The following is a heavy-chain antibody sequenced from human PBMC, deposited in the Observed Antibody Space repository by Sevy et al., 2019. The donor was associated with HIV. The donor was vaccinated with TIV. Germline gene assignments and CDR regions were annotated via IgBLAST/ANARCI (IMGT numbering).Heavy chain of an antibody. V-gene: IGHV3-48*03. Sequence: GGSLRLSCAASGFTFSSYEMNWVRQAPGKGLEWVSYISSSGSTIYYADSVKGRFTISRDNAKNSLYLQMNSLRAEDTAVYYCARAPTTVTTGDYWGQRTLVTVSS. CDR2: ISSSGSTI. CDR1: GFTFSSYE. D-gene: IGHD4-17*01. CDR3: ARAPTTVTTGDY. J-gene: IGHJ4*02.